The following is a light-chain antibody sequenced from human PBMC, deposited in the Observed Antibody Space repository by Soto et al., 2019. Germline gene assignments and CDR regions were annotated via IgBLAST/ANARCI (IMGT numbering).Light chain of an antibody. Sequence: QSALTQPPSASGSPGQSVTISCTGTSSDVGGYNYVSWYQQHPGKAPNLMIYEVSKRPSGVPDRFAGSKSGNTASLTVSGLQMEDEADYYCSSYAGSNKFVVFGGGTKLTVL. V-gene: IGLV2-8*01. CDR3: SSYAGSNKFVV. CDR1: SSDVGGYNY. CDR2: EVS. J-gene: IGLJ2*01.